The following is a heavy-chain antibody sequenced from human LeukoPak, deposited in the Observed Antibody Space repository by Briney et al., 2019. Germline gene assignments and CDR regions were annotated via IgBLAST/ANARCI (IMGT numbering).Heavy chain of an antibody. CDR1: GFTFNNYW. Sequence: GGSQRLSCAASGFTFNNYWMTWVRQAPGKGLEWVAKIKQDGGEKFYADSVKGRFTISRDNAKKSLYLQMNSLRAGDTAVYYCARVIQEWLMDVWGQGTAVTVSS. J-gene: IGHJ6*02. V-gene: IGHV3-7*01. CDR3: ARVIQEWLMDV. CDR2: IKQDGGEK. D-gene: IGHD6-19*01.